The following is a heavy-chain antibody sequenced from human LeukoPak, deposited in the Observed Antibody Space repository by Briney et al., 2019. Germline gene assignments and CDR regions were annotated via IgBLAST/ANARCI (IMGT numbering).Heavy chain of an antibody. CDR2: ISGCGGST. CDR1: GFTLSSYA. J-gene: IGHJ4*02. D-gene: IGHD5-12*01. CDR3: ARVGRGNSYTVDY. V-gene: IGHV3-23*01. Sequence: GGPLTLSCTPSGFTLSSYAMSWVRQAPGKGLEWVSAISGCGGSTYYAESVKGRFTICRDTSREPMYLQMNSVRAEDKAFYHWARVGRGNSYTVDYWGQGTLVTVSS.